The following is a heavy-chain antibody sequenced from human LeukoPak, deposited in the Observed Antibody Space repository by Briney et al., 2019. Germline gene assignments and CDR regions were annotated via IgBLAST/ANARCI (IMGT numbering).Heavy chain of an antibody. Sequence: SETLSLTCTISGGSVSDYYWSWIRQSPGKGLEWIGYIYYTGSTSYNPSLKSRVTISVDTSKNEFSLKLNSVTAADTAVYYCASRKLGNDYWGQGTLVTVSS. V-gene: IGHV4-59*02. CDR2: IYYTGST. J-gene: IGHJ4*02. CDR1: GGSVSDYY. D-gene: IGHD7-27*01. CDR3: ASRKLGNDY.